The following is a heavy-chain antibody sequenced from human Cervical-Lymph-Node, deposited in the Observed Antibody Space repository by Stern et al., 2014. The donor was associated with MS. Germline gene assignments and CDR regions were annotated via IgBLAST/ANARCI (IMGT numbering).Heavy chain of an antibody. CDR2: IYWDDAK. CDR1: GFSLSTRAVS. V-gene: IGHV2-5*02. Sequence: QVTLKESGPTLVKPTQALTLTCTFSGFSLSTRAVSVGWIRQPPGKALEWLALIYWDDAKRYSPSLKSRLTITKDTSKNQVVLTMTNVDPVDTATYYCAHSISYYDTSGRFSTRHNFDYWGQGTLVTVSS. D-gene: IGHD3-22*01. J-gene: IGHJ4*02. CDR3: AHSISYYDTSGRFSTRHNFDY.